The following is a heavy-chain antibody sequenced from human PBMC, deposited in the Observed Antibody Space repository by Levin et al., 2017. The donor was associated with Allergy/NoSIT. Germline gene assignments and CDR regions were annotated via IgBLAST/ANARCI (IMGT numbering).Heavy chain of an antibody. J-gene: IGHJ6*02. CDR2: IYTSGST. V-gene: IGHV4-4*07. Sequence: SETLSLTCTVSGGSISSYYWSWIRQPAGKGLEWIGRIYTSGSTNYNPSLKSRVTMSVDTSKNQFSLKLSSVTAADTAVYYCARDGEPRGLYYYYGMDVWGQGTTVTVSS. CDR1: GGSISSYY. D-gene: IGHD1-26*01. CDR3: ARDGEPRGLYYYYGMDV.